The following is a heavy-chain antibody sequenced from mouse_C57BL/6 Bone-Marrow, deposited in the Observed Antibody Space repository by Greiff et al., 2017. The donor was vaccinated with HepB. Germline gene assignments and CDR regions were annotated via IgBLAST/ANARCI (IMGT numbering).Heavy chain of an antibody. CDR2: IDPSDSYT. CDR1: GYTFTSYW. Sequence: QVQLQQPGAELVRPGPSVKLSCKASGYTFTSYWMHWVKQRPGQGLEWIGVIDPSDSYTNYNQKFKGKATLTVDTSSSTAYMQLSSLTSEDSAVYYCARSVLPYYFDYWGQGTTLTVSS. J-gene: IGHJ2*01. D-gene: IGHD1-1*01. CDR3: ARSVLPYYFDY. V-gene: IGHV1-59*01.